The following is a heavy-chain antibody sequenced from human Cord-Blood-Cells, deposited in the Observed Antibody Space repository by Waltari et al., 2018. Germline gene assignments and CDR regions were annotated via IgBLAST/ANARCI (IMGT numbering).Heavy chain of an antibody. D-gene: IGHD1-26*01. J-gene: IGHJ3*02. V-gene: IGHV4-31*03. CDR2: IYYSGST. CDR1: GGSIRSGGYY. Sequence: QVQLQESGPGLVKPSQTLSLTCTVSGGSIRSGGYYWSLIRQHPGKGLEWIGYIYYSGSTYYNPSLKSRVTISVDTSKNQFSLKLSSVTAADTAVYYCARLNSGSSRRAFDIWGQGTMVTVSS. CDR3: ARLNSGSSRRAFDI.